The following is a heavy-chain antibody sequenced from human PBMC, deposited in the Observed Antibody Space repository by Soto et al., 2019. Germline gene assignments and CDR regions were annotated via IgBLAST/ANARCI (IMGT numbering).Heavy chain of an antibody. CDR3: ARDRAAVAGRYYYCMDV. CDR2: IIPIFGTA. J-gene: IGHJ6*02. V-gene: IGHV1-69*13. D-gene: IGHD6-19*01. Sequence: PVKVSCKASGGTFSSYAISWVRQAPGQGLEWMGGIIPIFGTANYAQKFQGRVTITADESTSTAYMELSSLRSEDTAVYYCARDRAAVAGRYYYCMDVWGQGTTVTVSS. CDR1: GGTFSSYA.